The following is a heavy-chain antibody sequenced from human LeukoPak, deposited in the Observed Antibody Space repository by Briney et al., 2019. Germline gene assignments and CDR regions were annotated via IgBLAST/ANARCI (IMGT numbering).Heavy chain of an antibody. CDR1: GGSISSGNYY. V-gene: IGHV4-61*02. D-gene: IGHD3-22*01. J-gene: IGHJ6*03. CDR3: TRGSIAYYYMDV. CDR2: IYTSGTT. Sequence: PSETLSLTCTVSGGSISSGNYYYSWIRQPAGKGLEWLGRIYTSGTTNYNPSLKSRLSISVDTSKNQFSLKLSSVTAADTAVYYCTRGSIAYYYMDVWGKGTTVTISS.